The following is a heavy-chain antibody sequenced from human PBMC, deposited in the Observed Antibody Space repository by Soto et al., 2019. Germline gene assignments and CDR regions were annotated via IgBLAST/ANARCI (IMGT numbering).Heavy chain of an antibody. CDR2: IRSTSSYM. CDR3: ARDSLDTALISL. V-gene: IGHV3-21*01. D-gene: IGHD5-18*01. J-gene: IGHJ4*02. Sequence: GGSLRLSCAASGFPFSSYTMNWVRQAPGKGLEWVSSIRSTSSYMYFADSVKGRFTISRENAKNSLYLQMNSLRVEDTAVYYCARDSLDTALISLWGQGTLVTVSS. CDR1: GFPFSSYT.